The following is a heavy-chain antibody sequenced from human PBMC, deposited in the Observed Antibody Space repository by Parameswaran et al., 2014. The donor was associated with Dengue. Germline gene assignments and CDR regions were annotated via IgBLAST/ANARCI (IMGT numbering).Heavy chain of an antibody. J-gene: IGHJ4*02. CDR2: INHSGST. D-gene: IGHD2-15*01. Sequence: RWIRQPPGKGLEWIGEINHSGSTNYNPSLKSRVTISVDTSKNQFSLKLSSVTAADTAVYYCASGVSGQGAPHTYWGQGTLVTVSS. V-gene: IGHV4-34*01. CDR3: ASGVSGQGAPHTY.